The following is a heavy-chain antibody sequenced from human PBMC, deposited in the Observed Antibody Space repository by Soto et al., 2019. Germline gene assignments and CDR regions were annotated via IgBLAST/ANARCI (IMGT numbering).Heavy chain of an antibody. CDR3: AREGRYYASGRFWWFDP. Sequence: QVQLQQWGAGLLKPSETLSLTCAVYGGSFSDYYWSWIRQPPGKGLEWIGEINHSGSTNYNPSLKSRVTISVDTSKNQFSLKLSSVTAAATAVYYCAREGRYYASGRFWWFDPWGQGTLVTVSS. CDR1: GGSFSDYY. CDR2: INHSGST. D-gene: IGHD3-10*01. V-gene: IGHV4-34*01. J-gene: IGHJ5*02.